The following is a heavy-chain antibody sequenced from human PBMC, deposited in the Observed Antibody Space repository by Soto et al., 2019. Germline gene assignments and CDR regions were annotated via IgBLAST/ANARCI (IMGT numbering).Heavy chain of an antibody. V-gene: IGHV1-69*12. CDR3: ARDVTADTAMGLFDY. D-gene: IGHD5-18*01. CDR2: IIPIFGTA. CDR1: GGTFSSYA. Sequence: QVQLVQSGAEVKKPGSSVKVSCKASGGTFSSYAISWVRQVPGQGLEWMGGIIPIFGTANYAQKFQGRVTITADESTSTAYMELSSLRSEDTAVYYYARDVTADTAMGLFDYWGQGTLVTVSS. J-gene: IGHJ4*02.